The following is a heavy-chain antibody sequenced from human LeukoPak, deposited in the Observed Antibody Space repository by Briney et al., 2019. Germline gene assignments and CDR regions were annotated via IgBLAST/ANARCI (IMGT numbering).Heavy chain of an antibody. V-gene: IGHV3-15*04. CDR3: STWTDLYDY. CDR2: IGSKTDGGTT. D-gene: IGHD3/OR15-3a*01. Sequence: GGSLRLSCAASGFTFSSYWMSWVRQAPGKGLEWVGRIGSKTDGGTTDYAAAVKGRFIISRDDSRNTLYLQMNSLRTEDTAVYYCSTWTDLYDYWGQGTLVTVS. J-gene: IGHJ4*02. CDR1: GFTFSSYW.